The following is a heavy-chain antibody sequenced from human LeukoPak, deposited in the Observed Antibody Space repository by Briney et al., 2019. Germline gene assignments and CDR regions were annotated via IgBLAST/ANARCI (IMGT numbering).Heavy chain of an antibody. J-gene: IGHJ6*03. CDR3: ARGAAARSYYYYMDV. CDR1: GYTFTGYY. Sequence: ASVKVSCKASGYTFTGYYMHWVRQAPGQGLEWMGWINPNSGGTNYAQKFQGRVTMTRDTSISTAYMELSRLRSDDTAVYYCARGAAARSYYYYMDVWGKGTTVTVSS. CDR2: INPNSGGT. D-gene: IGHD2-2*01. V-gene: IGHV1-2*02.